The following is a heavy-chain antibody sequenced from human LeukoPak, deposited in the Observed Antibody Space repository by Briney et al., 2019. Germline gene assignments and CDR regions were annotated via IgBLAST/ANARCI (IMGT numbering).Heavy chain of an antibody. J-gene: IGHJ4*02. Sequence: SETLSLTCAVYGGSFSGYYWSWIRQPPGKGLEWIGEINYSGSTNYNPSLKSRVTISVDTSKNQFSLKLSSVTAADTAVYYCARESRGYSYGYVGWGQGTLVTVSS. CDR2: INYSGST. CDR1: GGSFSGYY. D-gene: IGHD5-18*01. V-gene: IGHV4-34*01. CDR3: ARESRGYSYGYVG.